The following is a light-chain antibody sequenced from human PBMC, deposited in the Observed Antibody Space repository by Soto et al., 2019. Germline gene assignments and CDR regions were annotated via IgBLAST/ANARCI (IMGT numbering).Light chain of an antibody. CDR3: QHFGGTTFT. Sequence: IVLTQSPATLSVSPGERATLSCRASQSVSSSYIAWYQQRPGQTPSLLIYGASTRATGIPDRFSGSGSGTHFTLTISRLEPGDFAAYYCQHFGGTTFTFGQGTRLEI. J-gene: IGKJ5*01. CDR2: GAS. V-gene: IGKV3-20*01. CDR1: QSVSSSY.